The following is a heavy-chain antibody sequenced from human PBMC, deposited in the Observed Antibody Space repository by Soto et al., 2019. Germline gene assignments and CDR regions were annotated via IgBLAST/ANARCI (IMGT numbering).Heavy chain of an antibody. Sequence: QVQLVESGGGVVQPGRSLRLSCAASGFTFSSYGMHWVLQAPGKGLEWVAVISYDGSNKYYADSVKGRFTISRDNSKKTLYLQMNILRGEDAAVYYCWRAAVDSYYYACSAPDRYYCDYWVQGTLVTVAS. CDR2: ISYDGSNK. V-gene: IGHV3-30*03. CDR1: GFTFSSYG. D-gene: IGHD3-22*01. CDR3: WRAAVDSYYYACSAPDRYYCDY. J-gene: IGHJ4*02.